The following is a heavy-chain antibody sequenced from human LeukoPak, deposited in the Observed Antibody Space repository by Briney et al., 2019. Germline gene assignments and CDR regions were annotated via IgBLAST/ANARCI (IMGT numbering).Heavy chain of an antibody. D-gene: IGHD3-10*01. CDR2: IKQDGSEK. J-gene: IGHJ5*02. CDR3: ARDGRTYGSGSLSFDP. Sequence: GGSLRLSCAASGFNFTIYSVNWVRQAPGKGLEWVANIKQDGSEKYYVDSVKGRFTISRDNAKNSLYLQMNSLRAEDTAVYYCARDGRTYGSGSLSFDPWGQGTLVTVSS. V-gene: IGHV3-7*01. CDR1: GFNFTIYS.